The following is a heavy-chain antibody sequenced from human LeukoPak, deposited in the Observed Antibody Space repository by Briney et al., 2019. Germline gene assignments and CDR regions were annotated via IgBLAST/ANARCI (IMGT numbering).Heavy chain of an antibody. CDR3: ARGGQQSDVYYYYGMDA. J-gene: IGHJ6*02. D-gene: IGHD6-13*01. Sequence: GASVKVSCKASGYTFTSYDINWVRQATGQGLEWMGWISAYNGNTNYAQKLQGRVTMTTDTSTSTAYMELRSLRSDDTAVYYCARGGQQSDVYYYYGMDAWGQGTTVTVSS. CDR1: GYTFTSYD. V-gene: IGHV1-18*01. CDR2: ISAYNGNT.